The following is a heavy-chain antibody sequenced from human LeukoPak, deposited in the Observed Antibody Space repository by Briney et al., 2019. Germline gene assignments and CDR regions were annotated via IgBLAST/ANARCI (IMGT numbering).Heavy chain of an antibody. CDR2: IKFDGSST. CDR3: AIMTTYYDSSAYYPFQH. J-gene: IGHJ1*01. V-gene: IGHV3-74*01. D-gene: IGHD3-22*01. CDR1: GFTFSNDW. Sequence: GGSLRLSCAASGFTFSNDWMHWVRQAPGKGLVWVSRIKFDGSSTNYADFVKSRFTISRDNAKNSVFLQINSLRDEDTAVYYCAIMTTYYDSSAYYPFQHWGQGTLVTVSS.